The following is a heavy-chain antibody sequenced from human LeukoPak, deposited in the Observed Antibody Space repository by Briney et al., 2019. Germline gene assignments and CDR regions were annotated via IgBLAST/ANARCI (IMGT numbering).Heavy chain of an antibody. Sequence: GGSLRLSCAASGFTFSSYAMSWVRQAPGKGLEWVSAITNSGGTTYNADSVKGRFTISRDNSKNTLYLQMNSLRAEDTAVYYCAKDPPLVSWLFDYWGQGTLVTVSS. D-gene: IGHD3-16*01. CDR1: GFTFSSYA. CDR2: ITNSGGTT. J-gene: IGHJ4*02. V-gene: IGHV3-23*01. CDR3: AKDPPLVSWLFDY.